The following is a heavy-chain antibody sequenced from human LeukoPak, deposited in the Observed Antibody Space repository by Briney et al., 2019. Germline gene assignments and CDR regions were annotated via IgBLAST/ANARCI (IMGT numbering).Heavy chain of an antibody. CDR3: AKDRSGYSYGYADY. V-gene: IGHV3-64*01. J-gene: IGHJ4*02. CDR1: GFTFSSYA. CDR2: ISSNGGNT. D-gene: IGHD5-18*01. Sequence: GGSLRLSCAASGFTFSSYAMHWVRQAPGKGLEYVSAISSNGGNTYYANSVKGRFTISRDNSKNTLYLQMGSLRTEDMAVYYCAKDRSGYSYGYADYWGQGTLVTVSS.